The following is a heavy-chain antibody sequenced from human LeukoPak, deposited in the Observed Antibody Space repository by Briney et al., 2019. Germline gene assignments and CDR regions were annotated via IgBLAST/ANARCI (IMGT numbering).Heavy chain of an antibody. CDR1: GGSISSSSYY. CDR2: IYYSGST. Sequence: SETLSLTCTVSGGSISSSSYYWGWIRQPPGKGLEWIGSIYYSGSTYYNPSLKSRVTISADTSKNQFSLELGSVTAADTAVYYCARMIYYFDYWGQGTLVTVSS. CDR3: ARMIYYFDY. D-gene: IGHD3/OR15-3a*01. V-gene: IGHV4-39*01. J-gene: IGHJ4*02.